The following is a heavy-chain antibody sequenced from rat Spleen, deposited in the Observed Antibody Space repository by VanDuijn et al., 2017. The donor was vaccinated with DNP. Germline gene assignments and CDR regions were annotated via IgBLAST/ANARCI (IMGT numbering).Heavy chain of an antibody. D-gene: IGHD4-3*01. CDR3: ATGGWWSTY. CDR2: ISSSVGGT. J-gene: IGHJ3*01. V-gene: IGHV5-20*01. CDR1: GFTFSDYN. Sequence: EVHLVGSGGGLVQSGRSLKVSCAASGFTFSDYNMAWVRQAPKKGLEWVASISSSVGGTYYRDSVKGRFTISKDSAKSILYLEMDSLRSEDTATYYCATGGWWSTYWGQGTLVTVSS.